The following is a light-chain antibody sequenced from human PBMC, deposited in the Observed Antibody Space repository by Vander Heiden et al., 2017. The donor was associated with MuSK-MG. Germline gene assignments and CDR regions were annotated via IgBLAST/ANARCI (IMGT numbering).Light chain of an antibody. CDR3: QQLSSVPTT. V-gene: IGKV1-9*01. Sequence: DIQLTQSPSFLSASVGDRVTITCRASQGIGSYLAWYQQKPGQAPKLLIYAASTLQSGVPSRFRGSGSGTEFTLTISRLQPEDFATYYCQQLSSVPTTFGGGTKVEIK. CDR1: QGIGSY. CDR2: AAS. J-gene: IGKJ4*01.